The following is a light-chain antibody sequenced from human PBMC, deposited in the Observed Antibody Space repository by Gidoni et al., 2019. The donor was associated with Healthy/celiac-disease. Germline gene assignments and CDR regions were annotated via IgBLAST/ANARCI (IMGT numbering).Light chain of an antibody. V-gene: IGKV3-11*01. J-gene: IGKJ5*01. CDR2: DAS. CDR3: QQRSNWPLT. CDR1: QSVSSY. Sequence: EIVLTQSPATLSLSPGERANLSCRASQSVSSYLAWYQQKPGQAPRLLIYDASNRATGIPARFSGSGSGTDFTLTSSSLEPEDFAVYYCQQRSNWPLTFGQGTRLEIK.